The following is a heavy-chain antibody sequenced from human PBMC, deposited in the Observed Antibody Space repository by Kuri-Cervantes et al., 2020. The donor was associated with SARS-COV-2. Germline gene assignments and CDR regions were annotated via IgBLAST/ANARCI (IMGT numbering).Heavy chain of an antibody. J-gene: IGHJ4*02. CDR2: MNPNSGNT. Sequence: ASVKVSCKASGYTFTSYAINWVRQATGQGLEWMGCMNPNSGNTGYAQKFQGRVTMTEDTSTDTAYMELSSLRSEDTAVYYCATAPTIFCVVMSYYWGQGTLVTVSS. CDR3: ATAPTIFCVVMSYY. D-gene: IGHD3-3*01. V-gene: IGHV1-8*02. CDR1: GYTFTSYA.